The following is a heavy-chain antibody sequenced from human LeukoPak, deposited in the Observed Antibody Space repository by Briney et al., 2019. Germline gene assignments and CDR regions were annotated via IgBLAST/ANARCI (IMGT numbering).Heavy chain of an antibody. Sequence: GGSLRLSCAASGFTVSSNYMSWVRQAPGKGLEWVSVIYSGGSTYYADSVKGRFTISRDNAKNTVFLQMNSLRAEDTAVYYCAKSPSTWIRVNYYYYMDVWGKGTTVTVSS. CDR3: AKSPSTWIRVNYYYYMDV. CDR2: IYSGGST. CDR1: GFTVSSNY. J-gene: IGHJ6*03. D-gene: IGHD5-18*01. V-gene: IGHV3-53*01.